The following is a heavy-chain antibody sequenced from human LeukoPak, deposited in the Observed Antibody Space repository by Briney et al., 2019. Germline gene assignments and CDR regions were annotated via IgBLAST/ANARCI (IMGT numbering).Heavy chain of an antibody. CDR2: IIPIFGTA. Sequence: GASVKVSCKASGGTFSSYAISWVRQAPGQGLEWMGGIIPIFGTANYAQKFQGRVTITADESTSTAYMELSSLRSEDTAVYYCARDYGPRTLGSGYPRNWFDPWGQGTLVTVSS. D-gene: IGHD3-22*01. CDR1: GGTFSSYA. J-gene: IGHJ5*02. CDR3: ARDYGPRTLGSGYPRNWFDP. V-gene: IGHV1-69*13.